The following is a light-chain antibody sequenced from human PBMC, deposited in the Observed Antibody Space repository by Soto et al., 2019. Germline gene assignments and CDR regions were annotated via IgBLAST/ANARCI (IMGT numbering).Light chain of an antibody. CDR3: QQHITYSRT. V-gene: IGKV1-5*03. CDR2: GAS. CDR1: QNISIW. Sequence: DIQMTQSPSTLSASVGDRVTITCRASQNISIWLAWYQQKPGKAPKLLIHGASSLESGVPSRFSGSGSGTEFTLTISSLQPDDFATYYCQQHITYSRTCGHGTKVDIK. J-gene: IGKJ1*01.